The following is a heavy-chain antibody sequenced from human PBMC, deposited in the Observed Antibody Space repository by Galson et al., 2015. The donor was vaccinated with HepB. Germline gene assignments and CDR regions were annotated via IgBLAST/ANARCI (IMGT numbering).Heavy chain of an antibody. Sequence: SCKASGYNFTNGMSWVRQAPGQGLECMGWISGDSGNTRYAEKFQGRVTMTTDTSTNTAYMDLRSLTSDDTAIYYCSTGHSSVRSFDFWGQGTLVTVSS. CDR1: GYNFTNG. CDR2: ISGDSGNT. CDR3: STGHSSVRSFDF. V-gene: IGHV1-18*01. J-gene: IGHJ4*02. D-gene: IGHD6-19*01.